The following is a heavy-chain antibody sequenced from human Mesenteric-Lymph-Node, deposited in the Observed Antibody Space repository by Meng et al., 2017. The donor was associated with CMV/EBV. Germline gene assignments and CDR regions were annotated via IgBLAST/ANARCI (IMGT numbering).Heavy chain of an antibody. Sequence: SGPTLVKPTETLTLTCTVSGFSLSNARMGVSWIRQPPGKALEWLARIFSNDEKSYSTSLKSRLTISKDTSKSQVVLTMTNMDPVDTATYYCARTNNYYCSGPLDYWGQGTLVTVSS. J-gene: IGHJ4*02. CDR1: GFSLSNARMG. D-gene: IGHD3-10*01. CDR2: IFSNDEK. CDR3: ARTNNYYCSGPLDY. V-gene: IGHV2-26*01.